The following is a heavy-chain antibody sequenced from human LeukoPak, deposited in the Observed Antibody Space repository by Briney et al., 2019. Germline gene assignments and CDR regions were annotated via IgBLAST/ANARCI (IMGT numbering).Heavy chain of an antibody. CDR3: ARGSTDVYWYLDV. V-gene: IGHV3-21*01. CDR2: ISSSSSYI. Sequence: GGSLRLSCAASGFTFSSYSMNWVRQAPGKGLEWVSYISSSSSYIYYADSVKGRFTISRDNAKNSLYLQMNSLRAEDTAVYYCARGSTDVYWYLDVWGRGTLVTVSS. CDR1: GFTFSSYS. J-gene: IGHJ2*01. D-gene: IGHD1-26*01.